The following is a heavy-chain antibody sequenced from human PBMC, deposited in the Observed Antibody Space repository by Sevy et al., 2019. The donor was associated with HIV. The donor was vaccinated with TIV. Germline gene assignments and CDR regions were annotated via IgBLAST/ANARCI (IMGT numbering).Heavy chain of an antibody. CDR3: VRNSVKTSAVHLPYYFDF. D-gene: IGHD3-9*01. CDR1: GFTFTDYY. Sequence: GGCLRLSCAASGFTFTDYYMSWIRQSPGKGLERVSYISHSGNTIYYADSVNGRFTISRDNAKNSLFLHMTSLTAEDTDFYYCVRNSVKTSAVHLPYYFDFWGQGTLVTVSS. CDR2: ISHSGNTI. J-gene: IGHJ4*02. V-gene: IGHV3-11*01.